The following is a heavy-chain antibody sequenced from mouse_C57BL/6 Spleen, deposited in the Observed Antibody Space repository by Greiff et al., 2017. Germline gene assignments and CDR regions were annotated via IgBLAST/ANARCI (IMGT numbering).Heavy chain of an antibody. Sequence: VQLVESGPELVKPGASVKISCKASGYAFSSSWMNWVKQRPGKGLEWIGRIYPGDGDTNCNGKFKGKATLTADKSSSTAYMQLSSLTSEDSAVYFCAHDGYDYFDYWGQGTTLTVSS. CDR1: GYAFSSSW. J-gene: IGHJ2*01. CDR2: IYPGDGDT. CDR3: AHDGYDYFDY. D-gene: IGHD2-3*01. V-gene: IGHV1-82*01.